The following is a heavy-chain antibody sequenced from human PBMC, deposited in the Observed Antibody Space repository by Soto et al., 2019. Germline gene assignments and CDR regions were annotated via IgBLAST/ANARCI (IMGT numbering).Heavy chain of an antibody. Sequence: GESLKISCRGSGYNYNLHWISWVRQKPGRGLEWMGIIYPGDSDTRYNPSFQGQVTISVDKSINTAYLQWDSLEASDTATYYCARHLRSYDFFQFYYGIDVWGQGSTVTVSS. D-gene: IGHD3-16*01. CDR1: GYNYNLHW. CDR3: ARHLRSYDFFQFYYGIDV. V-gene: IGHV5-51*01. J-gene: IGHJ6*02. CDR2: IYPGDSDT.